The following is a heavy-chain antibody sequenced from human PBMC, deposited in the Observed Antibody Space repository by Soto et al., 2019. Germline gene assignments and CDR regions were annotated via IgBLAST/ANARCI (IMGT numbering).Heavy chain of an antibody. V-gene: IGHV3-23*01. CDR2: ISGSGGST. J-gene: IGHJ6*02. Sequence: GGSLRLSCAASGLTFSSYAMSWVRQAPGKGLEWVSAISGSGGSTYYADSVKGRFTISRDNSKNTLYLQMNSLRAEDTAVYYCAKCRGTSCYPGMDVWGQGTTVTVSS. CDR3: AKCRGTSCYPGMDV. CDR1: GLTFSSYA. D-gene: IGHD2-2*01.